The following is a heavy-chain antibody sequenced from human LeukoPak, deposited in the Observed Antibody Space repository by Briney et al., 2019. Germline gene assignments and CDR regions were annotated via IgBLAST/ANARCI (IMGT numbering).Heavy chain of an antibody. Sequence: SETLSLTCAVYGETFRDNFWNCIRQPPRKGLEWIGEINHSGSSNYNPSLKSRVTISVDTSKDQFSLTLKSVTAADTAVYFCARGHRGVLYYFDIWSRGGLATISS. V-gene: IGHV4-34*01. CDR2: INHSGSS. J-gene: IGHJ4*02. CDR1: GETFRDNF. D-gene: IGHD2-8*02. CDR3: ARGHRGVLYYFDI.